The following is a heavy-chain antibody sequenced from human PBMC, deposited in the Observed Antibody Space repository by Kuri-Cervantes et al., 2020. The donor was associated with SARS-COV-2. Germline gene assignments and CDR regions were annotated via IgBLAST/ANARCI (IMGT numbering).Heavy chain of an antibody. V-gene: IGHV3-21*01. J-gene: IGHJ4*02. D-gene: IGHD6-19*01. CDR2: ISSSSSYI. CDR1: GFTFSSYS. CDR3: ARNRGSGWPFFDY. Sequence: GESLKISCAASGFTFSSYSMNWVRQAPGKGLEWVSSISSSSSYIYYADSVKGRFTISRDNAQNSLYLQMNSLRAEDTAVYYCARNRGSGWPFFDYWGQGTLVTVSS.